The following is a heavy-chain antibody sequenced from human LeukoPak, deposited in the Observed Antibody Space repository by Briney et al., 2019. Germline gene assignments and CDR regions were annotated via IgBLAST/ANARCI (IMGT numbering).Heavy chain of an antibody. J-gene: IGHJ4*02. D-gene: IGHD6-19*01. CDR3: ASGYSSGWYIDY. Sequence: SETLSLTCTVSGGSISSGGYYWSWIRRHAGKGMEWIGYIYYSGSTYYNPSLKSRVTISVDTSKNQFSLKLSSVTAADTAVYYCASGYSSGWYIDYWGQGTLVTVSS. CDR2: IYYSGST. V-gene: IGHV4-31*03. CDR1: GGSISSGGYY.